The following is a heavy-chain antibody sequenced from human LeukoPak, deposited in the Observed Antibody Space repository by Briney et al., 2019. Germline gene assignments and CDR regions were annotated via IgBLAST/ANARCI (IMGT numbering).Heavy chain of an antibody. D-gene: IGHD3-10*01. Sequence: ASVKVSCKASGYTLTSYGISWVRQAPGQGLEWMGWISAYNGNTNYAQKLQGRVTMTTDTSTSTAYMELRSLRSDDTAVYYCARTRPAFPILWLGELLENWFVPWGHGNLVSASS. CDR1: GYTLTSYG. V-gene: IGHV1-18*01. CDR2: ISAYNGNT. J-gene: IGHJ5*02. CDR3: ARTRPAFPILWLGELLENWFVP.